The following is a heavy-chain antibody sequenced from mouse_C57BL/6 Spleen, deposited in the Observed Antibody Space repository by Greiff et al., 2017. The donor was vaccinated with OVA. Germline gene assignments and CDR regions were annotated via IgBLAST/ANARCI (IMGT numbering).Heavy chain of an antibody. CDR3: ARGKLEGGYFDD. CDR2: IHDDDSST. Sequence: VKLMDSGGGLVQPGSSVKLSCTASGFTFSNYYMAWVSQVPGKGLEWVANIHDDDSSTYYLGTLKGRFIISGDKAKNTLYLQMSSLKSEDTATYYCARGKLEGGYFDDWGKGTTVTVSS. CDR1: GFTFSNYY. J-gene: IGHJ1*03. V-gene: IGHV5-16*01.